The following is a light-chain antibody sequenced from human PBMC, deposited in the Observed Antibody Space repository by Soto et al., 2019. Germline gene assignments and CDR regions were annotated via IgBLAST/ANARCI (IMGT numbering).Light chain of an antibody. J-gene: IGKJ1*01. CDR1: QSISSY. V-gene: IGKV1-39*01. CDR3: QQSYSSWA. Sequence: DIQMTQSPSSLSASVGDRVTITCRASQSISSYLNWYQQKPGKAPKLRIYAASSLQSGVPSRFSDSGSGTDFALTISSLQPEDFATYYCQQSYSSWAFGQGTKVEIK. CDR2: AAS.